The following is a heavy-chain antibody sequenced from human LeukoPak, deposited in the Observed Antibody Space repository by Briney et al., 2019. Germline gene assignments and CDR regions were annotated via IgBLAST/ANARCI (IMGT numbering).Heavy chain of an antibody. V-gene: IGHV3-30*02. CDR1: GFTFSSYG. CDR2: IWYDGSNK. D-gene: IGHD5-24*01. Sequence: GGSLRLSCAASGFTFSSYGMHWVRQAPGKGLEWVAVIWYDGSNKYYADSVKGRFTISRDNSKNTLYLQMNSLRAEDTAVYYCAYTYSRDGGFDYWGQGTLVTVSS. J-gene: IGHJ4*02. CDR3: AYTYSRDGGFDY.